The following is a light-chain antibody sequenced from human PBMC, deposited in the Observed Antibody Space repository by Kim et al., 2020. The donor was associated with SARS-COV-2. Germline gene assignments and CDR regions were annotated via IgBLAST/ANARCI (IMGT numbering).Light chain of an antibody. CDR1: SLRSYY. CDR2: GRN. V-gene: IGLV3-19*01. J-gene: IGLJ2*01. Sequence: SSELTQDPVVSVALGQTVRITCQGDSLRSYYATWYQQKPTQAPVVVIYGRNNRPSGIPDRFSGSASGDTASLTITGTQAEDGADFYCQSRDSGGNVVFGGGTKLTVL. CDR3: QSRDSGGNVV.